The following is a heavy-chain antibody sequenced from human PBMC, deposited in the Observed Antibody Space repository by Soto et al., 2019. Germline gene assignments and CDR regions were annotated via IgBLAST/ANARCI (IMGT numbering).Heavy chain of an antibody. D-gene: IGHD1-26*01. J-gene: IGHJ4*02. V-gene: IGHV1-3*01. Sequence: ASVKVSCKASGYTFTRYAMHWVRQAPGQRLEWMGWINAGNGNTKYSQKFQGRVTITRDTSASTAYMELSSLRSEDTAVYYCARDLGVGAASDYWGQGTLVTVSS. CDR1: GYTFTRYA. CDR3: ARDLGVGAASDY. CDR2: INAGNGNT.